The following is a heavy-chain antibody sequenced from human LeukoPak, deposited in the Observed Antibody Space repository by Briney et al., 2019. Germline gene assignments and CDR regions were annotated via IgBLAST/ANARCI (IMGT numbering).Heavy chain of an antibody. J-gene: IGHJ4*02. CDR1: GFTVSNNY. CDR3: ASRSGGDYPYFDY. Sequence: GGSLRLSCAASGFTVSNNYMSWVRQAPGKGLEWVSVIYSGGTTKYADSVKGRFTISRDNSRNTLYLQMNSLRVEDTALYYCASRSGGDYPYFDYWGQGTLVTVSS. V-gene: IGHV3-53*01. D-gene: IGHD4-17*01. CDR2: IYSGGTT.